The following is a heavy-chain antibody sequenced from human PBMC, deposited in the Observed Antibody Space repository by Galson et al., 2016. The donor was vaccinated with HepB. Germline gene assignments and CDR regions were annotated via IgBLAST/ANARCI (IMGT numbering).Heavy chain of an antibody. V-gene: IGHV1-3*01. CDR2: INAGNGNT. J-gene: IGHJ5*02. Sequence: SVKVSCKASGYTFTTYAMHWVRQAPGQRLEWMGWINAGNGNTKYSQKYQGRVTITRDTSASTAYMDLSSLRSEDTAVYYCARDLRGYDILTGYPRAWFDPWGQGTLVTVSS. CDR1: GYTFTTYA. CDR3: ARDLRGYDILTGYPRAWFDP. D-gene: IGHD3-9*01.